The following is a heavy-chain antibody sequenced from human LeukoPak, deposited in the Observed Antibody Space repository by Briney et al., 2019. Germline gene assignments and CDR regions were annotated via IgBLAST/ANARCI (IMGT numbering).Heavy chain of an antibody. CDR1: GFIFSNYA. CDR2: ISGYGTTT. V-gene: IGHV3-23*01. CDR3: AKTQSGSFY. J-gene: IGHJ4*02. D-gene: IGHD5-12*01. Sequence: GGSLRLSCEASGFIFSNYAMSRVRQAPGQGLEWVSAISGYGTTTYYAHSVKGRFTISRDNSNLYLQMNSLRVEDTATYYCAKTQSGSFYWGQGTLVTVSS.